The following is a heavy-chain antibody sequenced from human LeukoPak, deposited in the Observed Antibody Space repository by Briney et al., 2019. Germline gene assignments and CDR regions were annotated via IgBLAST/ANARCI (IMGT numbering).Heavy chain of an antibody. CDR2: IRYDGSNK. D-gene: IGHD1-14*01. CDR3: AKDTTPPKAGFDP. CDR1: EFTFSSYG. Sequence: GGPLRPSGAASEFTFSSYGINGVRQAPGKGLKGVAFIRYDGSNKYYADSVKGRFTISRDNSKNTLYLQMNSLRAEDTAVYYCAKDTTPPKAGFDPWGQGTLVTVSS. V-gene: IGHV3-30*02. J-gene: IGHJ5*02.